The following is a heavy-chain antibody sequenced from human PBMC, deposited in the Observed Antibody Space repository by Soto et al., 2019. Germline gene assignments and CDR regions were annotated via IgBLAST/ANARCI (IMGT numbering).Heavy chain of an antibody. J-gene: IGHJ4*02. V-gene: IGHV1-8*01. CDR1: GYTFTSYD. CDR3: VRTLYGDNVDY. Sequence: QVQLVQSGAEVKKPGASVKVSCKASGYTFTSYDINWVRQATGQGLEWMGWMNPNSGNTGYAQKFQGRVTMTRNTSISTAYMAMSRLRSEYTSVYYCVRTLYGDNVDYWGQGTLVTVSS. CDR2: MNPNSGNT. D-gene: IGHD4-17*01.